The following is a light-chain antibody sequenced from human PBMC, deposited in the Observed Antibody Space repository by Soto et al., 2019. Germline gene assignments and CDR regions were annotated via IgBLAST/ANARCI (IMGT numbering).Light chain of an antibody. CDR3: CSYTSNITPYV. V-gene: IGLV2-14*01. Sequence: QSALTQPASVSGSPGQSITISCTGTSSDIGGHNDVSWYQQHPGKAPKLLIYGVSNRPSGVSYRFTASKSGNTASPTISGLQAEDESDYYCCSYTSNITPYVFGTGTKLTVL. CDR2: GVS. J-gene: IGLJ1*01. CDR1: SSDIGGHND.